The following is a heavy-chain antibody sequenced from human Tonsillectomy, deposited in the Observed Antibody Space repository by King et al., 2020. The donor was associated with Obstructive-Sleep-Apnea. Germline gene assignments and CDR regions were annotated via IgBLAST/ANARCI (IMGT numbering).Heavy chain of an antibody. CDR2: ISSRGSTI. J-gene: IGHJ4*02. Sequence: VQLVESGGGLGKPGGSLRLSCAASGFTFSDYYMSWIPQVPGKGLEWVSYISSRGSTIYYAESVKGRFTISRDNAKNSLYLQMNSLRAEDTAVYYCARDAHVYYYGSGSYNRLDYWGQGTLVTVSS. D-gene: IGHD3-10*01. CDR3: ARDAHVYYYGSGSYNRLDY. CDR1: GFTFSDYY. V-gene: IGHV3-11*01.